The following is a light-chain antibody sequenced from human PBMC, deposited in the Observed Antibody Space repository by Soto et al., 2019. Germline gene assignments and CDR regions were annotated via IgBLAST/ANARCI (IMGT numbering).Light chain of an antibody. V-gene: IGLV2-8*01. CDR1: SSDVGGYNY. CDR3: SSYAGGNNLV. J-gene: IGLJ2*01. Sequence: QSALTQPPSASGSPGQSVTISCTGTSSDVGGYNYVSWYQQHPGKAPKLMIYEVSKRPSGVPDRFSGSKSGNTASLTVSGLQAEDEADYYCSSYAGGNNLVFGGGTKLPVL. CDR2: EVS.